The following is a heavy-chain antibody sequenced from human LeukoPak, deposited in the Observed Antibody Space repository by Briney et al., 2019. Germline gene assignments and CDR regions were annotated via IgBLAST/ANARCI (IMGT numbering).Heavy chain of an antibody. D-gene: IGHD4-11*01. J-gene: IGHJ4*02. CDR1: GGTFSSYA. CDR3: ARDQVDYSNYFDY. CDR2: IIPIFGTA. Sequence: GASVKVSCKASGGTFSSYAISWVRQAPGQGLEWMGGIIPIFGTANYAQKVQGRVTMTTDTSTSTAYMELGSLGSDDTAMYYCARDQVDYSNYFDYWGQGTLVTVSS. V-gene: IGHV1-69*05.